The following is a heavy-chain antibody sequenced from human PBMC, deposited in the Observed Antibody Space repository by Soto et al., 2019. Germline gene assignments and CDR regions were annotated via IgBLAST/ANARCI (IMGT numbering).Heavy chain of an antibody. CDR3: ASHVWSSGGYGMDV. J-gene: IGHJ6*02. V-gene: IGHV3-30*03. Sequence: QVQLVESGGGVVQPGRSLRLSCAASGFTFSSYGMHWVRQAPGKGLEWVAVISYDGSNKYYADSVKGRFTISRDNSKNTLYLQMNSLRAEDTAVYYCASHVWSSGGYGMDVWGQGTTVTVSS. D-gene: IGHD6-25*01. CDR2: ISYDGSNK. CDR1: GFTFSSYG.